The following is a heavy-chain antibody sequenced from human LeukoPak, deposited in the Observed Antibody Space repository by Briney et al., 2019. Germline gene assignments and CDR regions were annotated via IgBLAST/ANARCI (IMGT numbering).Heavy chain of an antibody. CDR1: GGSVSSGSYY. D-gene: IGHD6-19*01. J-gene: IGHJ4*02. CDR2: IYYSGST. V-gene: IGHV4-61*01. Sequence: SETLSLTRTVSGGSVSSGSYYWSWIRQPPGKGLEWIGYIYYSGSTNYNPSLKSRVTISVDTSKNQFSLKLSSVTAADTAVYYCARFIAVAGFDYWGQGTLVTVSS. CDR3: ARFIAVAGFDY.